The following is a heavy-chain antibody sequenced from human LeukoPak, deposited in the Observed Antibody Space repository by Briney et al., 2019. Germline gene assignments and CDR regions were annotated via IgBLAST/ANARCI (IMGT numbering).Heavy chain of an antibody. D-gene: IGHD4-23*01. CDR1: GFTFSNYW. V-gene: IGHV3-7*01. Sequence: GGSLRLSCAASGFTFSNYWMSWVRQAPGKGLEWMANIKQDGSEEYYVDSVKGRFTISRDNAKNSLYLQMNSLRAEDTAVYYCARTPVVAGYYYYMDVWGKGTTVTVSS. CDR3: ARTPVVAGYYYYMDV. CDR2: IKQDGSEE. J-gene: IGHJ6*03.